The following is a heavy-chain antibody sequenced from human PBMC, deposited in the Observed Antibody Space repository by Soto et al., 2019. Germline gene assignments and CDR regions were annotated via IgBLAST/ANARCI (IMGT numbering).Heavy chain of an antibody. CDR3: ARDRAGWLQLDP. Sequence: GASVKVSCKASGGTFSSYAISWVRQAPGQGLEWMGGIIPIFGTANYAQKFQGRVTITADESTSTAYMELSSLRSEAPAVYYCARDRAGWLQLDPWGQGTLVTVSS. V-gene: IGHV1-69*13. J-gene: IGHJ5*02. CDR2: IIPIFGTA. D-gene: IGHD5-12*01. CDR1: GGTFSSYA.